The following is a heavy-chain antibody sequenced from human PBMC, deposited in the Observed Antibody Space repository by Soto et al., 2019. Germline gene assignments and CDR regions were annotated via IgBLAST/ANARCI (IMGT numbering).Heavy chain of an antibody. J-gene: IGHJ4*02. Sequence: ASVKVSCKASGGTFSSYAISWVRQAPGQGLEWMGGIIPIFGTANYAQKFQGRVTITADESTSTAYMELSSLRSEDTAVYYCARNFYQKYYLYYWGQGTLVTVSS. CDR1: GGTFSSYA. V-gene: IGHV1-69*13. CDR3: ARNFYQKYYLYY. D-gene: IGHD2-2*01. CDR2: IIPIFGTA.